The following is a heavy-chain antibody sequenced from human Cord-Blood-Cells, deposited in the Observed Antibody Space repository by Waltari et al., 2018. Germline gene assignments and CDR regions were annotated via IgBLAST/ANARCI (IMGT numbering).Heavy chain of an antibody. CDR3: AGGLVIGYFDY. J-gene: IGHJ4*02. Sequence: QVQLVESGGGVVQPGRSLRLSCAASGFTFSSYAMHWVRQAPGKGLEWVAVISYDGSNKYYADSVKGRFTISRDNSKNTLYLQMNSLRAEDTAVYYCAGGLVIGYFDYWGQGTLVTVSS. CDR2: ISYDGSNK. D-gene: IGHD3-9*01. CDR1: GFTFSSYA. V-gene: IGHV3-30-3*01.